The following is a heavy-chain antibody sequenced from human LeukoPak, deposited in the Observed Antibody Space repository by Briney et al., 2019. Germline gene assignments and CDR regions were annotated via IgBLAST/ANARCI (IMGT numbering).Heavy chain of an antibody. V-gene: IGHV1-8*03. CDR3: ARAVFEKQWLVGFDY. CDR1: GYTLTSYD. D-gene: IGHD6-19*01. J-gene: IGHJ4*02. Sequence: GASVKVSCKASGYTLTSYDINWVRQATGQGLEWMGWMNPNSGNTGYAQKFQGRVTITRNTSISTAYMELSSLRSEDTAVYYCARAVFEKQWLVGFDYWGQGTLVTVSS. CDR2: MNPNSGNT.